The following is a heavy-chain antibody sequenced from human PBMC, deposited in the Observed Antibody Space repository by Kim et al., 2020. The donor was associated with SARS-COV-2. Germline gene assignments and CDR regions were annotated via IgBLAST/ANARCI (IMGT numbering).Heavy chain of an antibody. CDR1: GGSISIGAYY. CDR2: IYYSGDT. Sequence: SETLSLTCTVSGGSISIGAYYWSWIRQVPRRGLEWIGFIYYSGDTYYIPSLKSRTTISVDTSKNQFSLKVNSVTAADTAMYYCARASMTEAYSFDIWGQG. V-gene: IGHV4-31*03. J-gene: IGHJ3*02. D-gene: IGHD2-21*01. CDR3: ARASMTEAYSFDI.